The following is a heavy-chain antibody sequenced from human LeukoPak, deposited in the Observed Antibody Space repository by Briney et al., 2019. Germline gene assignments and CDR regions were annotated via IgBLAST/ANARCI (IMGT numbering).Heavy chain of an antibody. D-gene: IGHD3-3*01. CDR2: INAGNGNT. CDR3: ARVRNTIFEVVINRPRDYYYYGMDV. CDR1: GYTFTSYA. Sequence: ASVKASCKASGYTFTSYAMHWVRQAPGQRLEWMGWINAGNGNTKYSQKFQGRVTITRDTSASTAYMELSSLRSEDTAVYYCARVRNTIFEVVINRPRDYYYYGMDVWGQGTTVTVSS. J-gene: IGHJ6*02. V-gene: IGHV1-3*01.